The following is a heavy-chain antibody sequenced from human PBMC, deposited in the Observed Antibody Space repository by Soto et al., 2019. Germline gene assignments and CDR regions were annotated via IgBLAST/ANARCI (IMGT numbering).Heavy chain of an antibody. Sequence: PGGSLRLSCTASGFTFGDYAMVWFRQAPGKGLGWVGFIRSKAYGGTTEYAASVKGRFTISRDDSKSIAYLQMNSLKTEDTAVYYCTSTPGYSSSWYIDFFDYWGQGTLVTVSS. D-gene: IGHD6-13*01. J-gene: IGHJ4*02. V-gene: IGHV3-49*03. CDR3: TSTPGYSSSWYIDFFDY. CDR2: IRSKAYGGTT. CDR1: GFTFGDYA.